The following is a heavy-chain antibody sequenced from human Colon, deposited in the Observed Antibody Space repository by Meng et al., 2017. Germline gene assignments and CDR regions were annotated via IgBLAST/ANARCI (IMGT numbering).Heavy chain of an antibody. D-gene: IGHD3-16*02. CDR1: GGSISTYY. CDR2: NYYSGST. Sequence: QVQLRDSGPGLVKPSQTLSLTCAVSGGSISTYYWSWIRQPPGKGLEWIGNNYYSGSTIYNPSLASRVTISVDSSKNQFSLKLSSVTAADTAVYYCARHQNGGTYPLDYWGQGTLVTVSS. J-gene: IGHJ4*02. CDR3: ARHQNGGTYPLDY. V-gene: IGHV4-59*08.